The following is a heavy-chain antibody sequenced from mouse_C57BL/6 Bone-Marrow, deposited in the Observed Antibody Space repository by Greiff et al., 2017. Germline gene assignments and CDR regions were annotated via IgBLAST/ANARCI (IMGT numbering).Heavy chain of an antibody. CDR1: GYTFTSYW. J-gene: IGHJ2*01. V-gene: IGHV1-69*01. CDR3: ARWGQLDY. Sequence: QVQLQQPGAELVMPGASVKLSCKASGYTFTSYWMHWVKQRPGQGLEWIGEIDPSDSYTTYNQKFKGKSTLTVDKSSSTAYMQLSSLTSEDSAVYYCARWGQLDYWGQGTTLTVSS. CDR2: IDPSDSYT.